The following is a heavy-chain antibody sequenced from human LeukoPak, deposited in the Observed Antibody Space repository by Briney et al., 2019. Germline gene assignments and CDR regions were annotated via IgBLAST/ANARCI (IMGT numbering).Heavy chain of an antibody. CDR3: ARFLWGSYENYFDY. CDR1: GGSISSSNG. CDR2: IYHSGST. D-gene: IGHD3-16*01. J-gene: IGHJ4*02. Sequence: SGTLSLTCAVSGGSISSSNGWSWVRQPPGKGLEWIGEIYHSGSTNYNPSLKSRVTISVDKSKNQFSLKLSSVTAADTAVYYCARFLWGSYENYFDYWGQGPLVTVSS. V-gene: IGHV4-4*02.